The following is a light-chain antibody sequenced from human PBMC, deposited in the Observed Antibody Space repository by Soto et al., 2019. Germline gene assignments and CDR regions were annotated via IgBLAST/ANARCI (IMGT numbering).Light chain of an antibody. CDR3: QVWYTSSGHFTWV. J-gene: IGLJ3*02. Sequence: SFELTQPPSVSVAPGQTATITCGGNNIGSKSVHWYQQKTGQAPALVVCDDCDRPSGIPDRFFGSKSGNTATLTISRVDAGDEADYYCQVWYTSSGHFTWVFGGGTKVTVL. V-gene: IGLV3-21*02. CDR1: NIGSKS. CDR2: DDC.